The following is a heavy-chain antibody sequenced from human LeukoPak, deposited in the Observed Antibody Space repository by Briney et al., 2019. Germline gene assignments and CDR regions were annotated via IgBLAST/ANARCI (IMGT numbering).Heavy chain of an antibody. V-gene: IGHV3-30*18. CDR2: ISYDGSNK. Sequence: PGRSLRLSCAASGFTFSSYGMHWVRQAPGKGLEWVAVISYDGSNKYYADSMKGRFTISRDNSKNTLYLQMNSLRAEDTAVYYCAKSRGWFGELSILDYWGQGTLVTVSS. J-gene: IGHJ4*02. CDR1: GFTFSSYG. CDR3: AKSRGWFGELSILDY. D-gene: IGHD3-10*01.